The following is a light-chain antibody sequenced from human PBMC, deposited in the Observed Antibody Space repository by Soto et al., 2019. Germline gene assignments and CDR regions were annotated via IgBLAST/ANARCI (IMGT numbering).Light chain of an antibody. CDR1: QSISTN. J-gene: IGKJ2*01. CDR2: GAS. CDR3: QQYNNWPHT. V-gene: IGKV3-15*01. Sequence: EIVMTQSPVTLSASPGERATLSCRASQSISTNLAWHQQKPGQAPRLLIYGASTRATGIPARFSGSGSGTEFTLTISSLQSEDFAVYYCQQYNNWPHTCGQGTKLEI.